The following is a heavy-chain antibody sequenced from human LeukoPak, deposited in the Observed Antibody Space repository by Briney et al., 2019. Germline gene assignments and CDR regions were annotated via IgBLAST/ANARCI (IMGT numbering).Heavy chain of an antibody. CDR2: IHDSGST. CDR3: ARWYYSGWAFDY. J-gene: IGHJ4*02. V-gene: IGHV4-59*08. Sequence: PSETLSLIRTVSGGTISSYYWNWIRQPPGKGLERIGYIHDSGSTKYNPSLKSRVAISVDTSKNQFSLKLSSVTAADTAVYYCARWYYSGWAFDYWGQGTLVTVSS. CDR1: GGTISSYY. D-gene: IGHD6-19*01.